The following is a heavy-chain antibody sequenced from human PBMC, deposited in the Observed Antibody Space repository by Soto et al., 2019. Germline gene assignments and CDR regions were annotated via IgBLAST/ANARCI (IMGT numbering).Heavy chain of an antibody. CDR3: ARRWRVLFDY. J-gene: IGHJ4*02. CDR2: IWYDGSNK. V-gene: IGHV3-33*01. CDR1: GFTFSSYG. Sequence: QVQLVESGGGVVQPGRSLRLSCAASGFTFSSYGMHWVRQAPGKGLEWVAVIWYDGSNKYYADSVKGRFTISRDNSKNTLYLQMNSLRAEDTAVYYCARRWRVLFDYWGQGTLVTVSS. D-gene: IGHD1-1*01.